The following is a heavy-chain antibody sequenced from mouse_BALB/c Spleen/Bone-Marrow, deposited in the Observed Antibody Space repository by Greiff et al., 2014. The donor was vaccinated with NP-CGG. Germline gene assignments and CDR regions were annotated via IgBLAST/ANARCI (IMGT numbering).Heavy chain of an antibody. J-gene: IGHJ4*01. V-gene: IGHV1S56*01. Sequence: QVQLQQPGPELVKPGSSVRISCKASGYTFTSYYIHWVKQRPGQGLEWIGWIYPGNVNTNYNEKFEDKATLTADKSSSTAYMHLSSLTSEDSAVYFCARGDYYRSPMEYWGQGTSVTVSS. D-gene: IGHD2-14*01. CDR3: ARGDYYRSPMEY. CDR1: GYTFTSYY. CDR2: IYPGNVNT.